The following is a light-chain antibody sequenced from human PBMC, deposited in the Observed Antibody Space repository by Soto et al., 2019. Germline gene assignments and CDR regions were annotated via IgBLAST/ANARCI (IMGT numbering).Light chain of an antibody. CDR2: ATS. Sequence: DIQMTQSPSSVSASVGDRVNITCRASQGISSWLAWYQQKPGKAPELLIHATSTLHNGVPSRFSGSGSGSGTDFTLTISSLQPEDFATYYCQQANSFTITFGQGTRLEIK. J-gene: IGKJ5*01. V-gene: IGKV1-12*01. CDR1: QGISSW. CDR3: QQANSFTIT.